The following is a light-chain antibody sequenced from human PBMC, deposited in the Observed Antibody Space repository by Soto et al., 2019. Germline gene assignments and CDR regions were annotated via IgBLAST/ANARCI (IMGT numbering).Light chain of an antibody. J-gene: IGKJ4*01. CDR3: QQYNNWVT. CDR1: QSVSSS. CDR2: GAS. Sequence: EIVLTQSPGTLSLSPGERATLSCRASQSVSSSSLAWYQQKPGQGPRLLIYGASTRATGIPARFSGSGSGTEFTLTISSLQSEDFAVYYCQQYNNWVTFGGGTKVDIK. V-gene: IGKV3-15*01.